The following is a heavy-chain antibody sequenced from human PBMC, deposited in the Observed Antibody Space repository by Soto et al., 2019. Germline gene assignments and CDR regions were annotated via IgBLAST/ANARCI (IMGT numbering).Heavy chain of an antibody. CDR1: GGSISSYY. V-gene: IGHV4-59*01. D-gene: IGHD4-17*01. J-gene: IGHJ5*02. CDR2: IYYSGST. CDR3: ARVKSHSTVTTIWFDP. Sequence: PSETLSLTCTVSGGSISSYYWSWIRQPPGKGLEWIGYIYYSGSTNYNPSLKSRVTISVDTSKNQFSLKLSSVTAADTAVYYCARVKSHSTVTTIWFDPWGQGTLVTVS.